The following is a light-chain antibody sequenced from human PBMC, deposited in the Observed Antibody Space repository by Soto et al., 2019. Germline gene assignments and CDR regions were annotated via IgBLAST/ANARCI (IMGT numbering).Light chain of an antibody. CDR2: GAS. V-gene: IGKV3-15*01. CDR3: QQYNNWPPGT. CDR1: QSVSSN. Sequence: EIVMTQSPATLSVSPGERATLSCRASQSVSSNLAWYQQKLGQAPRLLIYGASTRATGIPARFSGSGSGTEFTLTISSLQSEDFAAYYCQQYNNWPPGTFGQGTKVEIK. J-gene: IGKJ1*01.